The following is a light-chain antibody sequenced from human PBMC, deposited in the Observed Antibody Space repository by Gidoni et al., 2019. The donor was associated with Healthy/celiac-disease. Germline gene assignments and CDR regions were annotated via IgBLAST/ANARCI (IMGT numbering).Light chain of an antibody. CDR3: QQYGSSPRLT. CDR2: GAS. CDR1: QSVSRSS. Sequence: EIVLTQSPDTLSLSPGERASLSCRASQSVSRSSLAWYQQKPGQAPRLLLYGASSRATGIPDRFSGSGSGTDFTLTISRLEPEDFAVYYCQQYGSSPRLTFGQGTRLEIK. V-gene: IGKV3-20*01. J-gene: IGKJ5*01.